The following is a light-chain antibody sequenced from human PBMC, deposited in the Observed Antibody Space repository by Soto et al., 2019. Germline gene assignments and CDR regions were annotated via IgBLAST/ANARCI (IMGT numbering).Light chain of an antibody. CDR1: QSVSSY. Sequence: EIVLTQSPASLSLSPGERATLSCRASQSVSSYLAWYQQKPGQAPRLLIYDASTRATGIPARFSGSGSGTHFTLTISGLEPEDFAVYYCQQRGNWPRAFGQGTKLEIK. J-gene: IGKJ2*01. CDR3: QQRGNWPRA. V-gene: IGKV3-11*01. CDR2: DAS.